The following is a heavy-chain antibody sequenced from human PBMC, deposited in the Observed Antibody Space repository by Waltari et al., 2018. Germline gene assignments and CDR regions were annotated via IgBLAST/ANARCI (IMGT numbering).Heavy chain of an antibody. CDR2: IYSAGST. V-gene: IGHV3-66*02. CDR1: GFTVGNNQ. J-gene: IGHJ6*02. D-gene: IGHD3-10*01. Sequence: EVKLVESGGGLVKPGGSLRLSCPASGFTVGNNQMSWVRQPPGKGREWVSLIYSAGSTDYADSVKGRFTISRDSSKNTLYLQMNSLRAEDTAVYYWARKTDTVIRGLWGDVWGQGTTVTVSS. CDR3: ARKTDTVIRGLWGDV.